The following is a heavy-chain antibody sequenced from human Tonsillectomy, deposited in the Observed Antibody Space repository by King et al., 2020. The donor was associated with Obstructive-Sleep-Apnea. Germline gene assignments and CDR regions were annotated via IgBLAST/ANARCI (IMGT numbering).Heavy chain of an antibody. V-gene: IGHV3-23*04. CDR1: GFTFTNYA. J-gene: IGHJ4*02. CDR2: ISGGGDTT. CDR3: AKGAEGYYDFLPAWPN. Sequence: VQLVESGGGLVQPGGSLRLSCVASGFTFTNYALNWVRQAPGKGLEWVSAISGGGDTTYYADSVKGRFTISRDDSKNTVFLQVNSLRAEDTALYYCAKGAEGYYDFLPAWPNWGQGTLVTVSS. D-gene: IGHD3-9*01.